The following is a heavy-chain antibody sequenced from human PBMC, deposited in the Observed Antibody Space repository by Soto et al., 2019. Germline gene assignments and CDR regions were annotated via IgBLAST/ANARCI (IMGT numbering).Heavy chain of an antibody. J-gene: IGHJ5*02. CDR3: AKNSGSYYNEDYFDP. CDR2: ISGDGSET. Sequence: PGGSLRLSCAASASTFNNYWTHWVRQAPGKGLVWVSGISGDGSETTYADSVKGRFTISRDNSKNTPYLQMNSLRAEDTAVYYCAKNSGSYYNEDYFDPWGQGTLVTVSS. V-gene: IGHV3-74*01. D-gene: IGHD3-10*01. CDR1: ASTFNNYW.